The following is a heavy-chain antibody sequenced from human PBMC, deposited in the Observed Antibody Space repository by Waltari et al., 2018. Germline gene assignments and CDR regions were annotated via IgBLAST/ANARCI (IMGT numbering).Heavy chain of an antibody. J-gene: IGHJ3*02. CDR1: GGSISSHY. CDR2: IYYSGST. Sequence: QVQLQESGPGLVKPSETLSLTCTVSGGSISSHYWSWIRQPPGKGLEWIGYIYYSGSTNYNPSLKSRVTISVDTSKNQFSLKLSSVTAADTAVYYCARDHPAWKAFDIWGQGTMVTVSS. V-gene: IGHV4-59*11. CDR3: ARDHPAWKAFDI. D-gene: IGHD1-1*01.